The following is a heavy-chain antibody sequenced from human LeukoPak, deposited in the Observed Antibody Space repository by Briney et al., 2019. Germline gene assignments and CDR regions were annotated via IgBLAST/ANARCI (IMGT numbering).Heavy chain of an antibody. D-gene: IGHD5-18*01. V-gene: IGHV3-23*01. Sequence: PGGSLRLSCAASGFTFSSYSMNWVRQAPGKGLEWVSAISGSGGSTYYADSVKGRFTISRDNSKNTLYLQMNSLRAEDTAVYYCAKDVGDTAMVTGVDYWGQGTLVTVSS. CDR3: AKDVGDTAMVTGVDY. CDR1: GFTFSSYS. CDR2: ISGSGGST. J-gene: IGHJ4*02.